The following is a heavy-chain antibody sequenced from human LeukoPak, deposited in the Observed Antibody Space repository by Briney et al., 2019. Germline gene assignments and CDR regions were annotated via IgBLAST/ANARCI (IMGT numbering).Heavy chain of an antibody. J-gene: IGHJ4*02. D-gene: IGHD6-25*01. CDR1: GFTVSSNY. V-gene: IGHV3-53*01. CDR2: IYSDGST. CDR3: AKGSGTSRPYYLDY. Sequence: GGSLRLSCAVSGFTVSSNYMSWVRQAPGKGLEWVSVIYSDGSTYSADSVKGRFTISRDSSKSTMYLQMTSLTAEDTAVYYCAKGSGTSRPYYLDYWGRGTLVTVSS.